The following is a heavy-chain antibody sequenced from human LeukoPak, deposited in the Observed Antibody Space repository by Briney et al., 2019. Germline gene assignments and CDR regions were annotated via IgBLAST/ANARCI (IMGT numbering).Heavy chain of an antibody. J-gene: IGHJ3*02. D-gene: IGHD2-2*01. CDR3: ARVRYATRTYAFDI. CDR1: GGSISSYY. V-gene: IGHV4-4*07. Sequence: PSETLSLTCTVSGGSISSYYWSWIRQPAGKGLDWIGRIYTSGSTNYNPSLKSRVTMSVHTSKNQFSLKLSSVTAADTAVYYCARVRYATRTYAFDIWGQGTMVTVSS. CDR2: IYTSGST.